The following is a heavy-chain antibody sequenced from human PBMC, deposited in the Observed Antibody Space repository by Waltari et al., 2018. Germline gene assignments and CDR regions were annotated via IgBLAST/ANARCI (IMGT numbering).Heavy chain of an antibody. Sequence: EVQLVESGGGLVQPGRSLRLSCAASGFTFDDYAMHWVRQAPGKGLEWVSGISWNSGSIGYADSVKGRFTISRDNAKNSLYLQMNSLRAEDTALYYCARGYSYGWGVYNWFDPWGQGTLVTVSS. CDR1: GFTFDDYA. J-gene: IGHJ5*02. CDR2: ISWNSGSI. CDR3: ARGYSYGWGVYNWFDP. D-gene: IGHD5-18*01. V-gene: IGHV3-9*01.